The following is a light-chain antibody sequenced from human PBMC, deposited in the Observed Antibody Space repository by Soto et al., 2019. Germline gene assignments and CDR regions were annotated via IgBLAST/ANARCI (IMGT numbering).Light chain of an antibody. V-gene: IGKV3-20*01. CDR2: GAS. CDR3: HQYDRSPQT. CDR1: QTVRSSY. J-gene: IGKJ1*01. Sequence: ETVLTQSPGTLSLSLGEGATLSCRASQTVRSSYLAWYQQQPGQAPRLLIYGASRRATGIPDRFSGSGSGTDFTLTISRLEPEDFAVYYCHQYDRSPQTFGQGTKVDIK.